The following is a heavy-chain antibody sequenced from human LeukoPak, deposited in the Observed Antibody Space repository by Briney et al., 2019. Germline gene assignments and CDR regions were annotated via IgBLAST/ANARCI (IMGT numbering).Heavy chain of an antibody. D-gene: IGHD3-16*01. J-gene: IGHJ4*02. Sequence: GGSLRLSCAASGFNFSDSRMTWVRQAPGTGLEWVANVNKEGTEKHFLDSVEGRFTISRDNARNSLYLQMSSLRVEDTAVYYCIRDLFDDYSLDYWGQGALVTVSS. CDR2: VNKEGTEK. CDR1: GFNFSDSR. V-gene: IGHV3-7*01. CDR3: IRDLFDDYSLDY.